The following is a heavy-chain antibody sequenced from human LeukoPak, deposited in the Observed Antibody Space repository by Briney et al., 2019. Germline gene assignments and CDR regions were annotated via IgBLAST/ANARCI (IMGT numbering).Heavy chain of an antibody. CDR2: INPSGGST. V-gene: IGHV1-46*01. CDR3: ARDSYYYYGMDV. CDR1: GYTFTSYY. Sequence: ASVKVSCKASGYTFTSYYMHWVRQAPGQGLEWMGIINPSGGSTSYAQKFQGRVTMTRDTSISTAYMELSRLRSDDTAVYYRARDSYYYYGMDVWGQGTTVTVSS. J-gene: IGHJ6*02.